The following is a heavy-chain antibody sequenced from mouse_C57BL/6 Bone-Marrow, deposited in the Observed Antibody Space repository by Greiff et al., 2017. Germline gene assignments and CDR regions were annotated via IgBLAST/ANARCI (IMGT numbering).Heavy chain of an antibody. V-gene: IGHV1-55*01. J-gene: IGHJ3*01. Sequence: QVQLQQPGAELVKPGASVKMSCKASGYTFTSYWITWVKQRPGQGLGWIGDIYPGSGSTNYNETCKSKATLTVDTSSSTAYMQLSSLTSEDSAVYFCARAGYYSIFAYWGQGTLVTVSA. CDR2: IYPGSGST. D-gene: IGHD2-5*01. CDR1: GYTFTSYW. CDR3: ARAGYYSIFAY.